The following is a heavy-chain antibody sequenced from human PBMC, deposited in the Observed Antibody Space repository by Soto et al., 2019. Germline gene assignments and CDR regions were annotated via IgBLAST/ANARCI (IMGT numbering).Heavy chain of an antibody. V-gene: IGHV5-10-1*01. J-gene: IGHJ3*02. CDR2: IDPSDSYT. Sequence: GEALKISWKGSGYRFTSYLISWVRQMPGKGLEWMGRIDPSDSYTNYSPSFQGHVTISADKSISTAYLQWSSLKASDTAMYYCASLSKDIVVVVAATGPGAFDIWGQGTMVTVSS. CDR3: ASLSKDIVVVVAATGPGAFDI. CDR1: GYRFTSYL. D-gene: IGHD2-15*01.